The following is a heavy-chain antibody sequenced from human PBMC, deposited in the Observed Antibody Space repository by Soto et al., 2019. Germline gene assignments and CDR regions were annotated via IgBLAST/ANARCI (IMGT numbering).Heavy chain of an antibody. Sequence: QVQPVQSGAEVKKPGSSVKVSCKASGGTFSYYAINWVRQAPGQGLEWMGGIIPMFGTANYTQKFQGRLTITADESTRTAYMELTSLRPDDTAVYYCAREGPAGYVWGSFGKPDYWGQGTPVTVSS. D-gene: IGHD3-16*01. J-gene: IGHJ4*02. CDR1: GGTFSYYA. CDR3: AREGPAGYVWGSFGKPDY. CDR2: IIPMFGTA. V-gene: IGHV1-69*01.